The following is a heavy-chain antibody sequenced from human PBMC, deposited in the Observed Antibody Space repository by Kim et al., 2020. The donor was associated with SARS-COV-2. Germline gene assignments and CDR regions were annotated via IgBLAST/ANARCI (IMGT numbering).Heavy chain of an antibody. V-gene: IGHV3-48*02. Sequence: GGSLRLSCAASGFTFNIYSMNWVRQAPGKGLEWVSYITGGRDTIHYADSVKGRFTISRDNAKNSLFLQMNSLRDEDTAVYYCTSGIQHAFLYWGQGILVTVSS. CDR1: GFTFNIYS. CDR2: ITGGRDTI. D-gene: IGHD5-18*01. J-gene: IGHJ4*02. CDR3: TSGIQHAFLY.